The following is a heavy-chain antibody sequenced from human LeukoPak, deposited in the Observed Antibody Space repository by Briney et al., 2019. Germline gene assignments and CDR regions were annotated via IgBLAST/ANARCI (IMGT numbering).Heavy chain of an antibody. J-gene: IGHJ5*02. Sequence: ASVKVSCKASGYTFTSYDINWVRQATGQGLEWMGWMNPNSGNTGYAQKFQGRVTMTRNTSISTVYMELSSLRSEDTAVYYCARAPGAYCGGDCYSGVFDPWGQGTLVTVSS. V-gene: IGHV1-8*01. D-gene: IGHD2-21*02. CDR1: GYTFTSYD. CDR3: ARAPGAYCGGDCYSGVFDP. CDR2: MNPNSGNT.